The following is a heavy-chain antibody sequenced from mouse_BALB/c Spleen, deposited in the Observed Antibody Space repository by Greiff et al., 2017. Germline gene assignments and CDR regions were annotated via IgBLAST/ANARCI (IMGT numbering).Heavy chain of an antibody. Sequence: EVQLQQSGPGLVKPSQSLSLTCTVTGYSITSDYAWNWIRQFPGNKLEWMGYISYSGSTSYNPSLKSRISITRDTSKNQFFLQLNSVTTEDTATYYCARKSSLLRSWFAYWGQGTLVTVSA. CDR3: ARKSSLLRSWFAY. CDR1: GYSITSDYA. J-gene: IGHJ3*01. CDR2: ISYSGST. V-gene: IGHV3-2*02. D-gene: IGHD1-1*01.